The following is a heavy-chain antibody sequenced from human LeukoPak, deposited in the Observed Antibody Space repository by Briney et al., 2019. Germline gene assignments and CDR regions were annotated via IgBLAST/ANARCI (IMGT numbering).Heavy chain of an antibody. V-gene: IGHV3-33*08. CDR3: ARDLVTAALDY. CDR2: IWYGGSNK. D-gene: IGHD2-21*02. Sequence: GGSLRLSCAASGFTFSSYGMHWVRQAPGKGLEWVAVIWYGGSNKYYADSVKGRFTISRDNSKNTLYLQMNSLRAEDTAVYYCARDLVTAALDYWGQGTLVTVSS. J-gene: IGHJ4*02. CDR1: GFTFSSYG.